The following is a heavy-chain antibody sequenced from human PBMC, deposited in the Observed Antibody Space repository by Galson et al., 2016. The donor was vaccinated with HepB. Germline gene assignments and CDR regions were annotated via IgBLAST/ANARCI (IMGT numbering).Heavy chain of an antibody. Sequence: SLRLSCAASGSTFTSYPMHWVRQAPGKGLVWVSHIANDGTNAHYADSVKGRFSISRDNAKSTVYLQMNSVRVEDTAVYYCTSGGESRWGQGTLVTVSS. CDR2: IANDGTNA. CDR1: GSTFTSYP. CDR3: TSGGESR. D-gene: IGHD3-10*01. V-gene: IGHV3-74*01. J-gene: IGHJ4*02.